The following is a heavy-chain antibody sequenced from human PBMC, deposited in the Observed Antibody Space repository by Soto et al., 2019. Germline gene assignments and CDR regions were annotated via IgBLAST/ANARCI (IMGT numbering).Heavy chain of an antibody. D-gene: IGHD3-22*01. CDR2: INPSGGST. Sequence: ASVKVSCKASGYTFTSYYMHWVRQAPGQGLEWMGIINPSGGSTSYAQKFQGRVTMTRDTSTSTVYMELSSLRSEDTAVYYCARDKGSYDSSGYLDYWGQGTLVTVSS. J-gene: IGHJ4*02. CDR3: ARDKGSYDSSGYLDY. V-gene: IGHV1-46*01. CDR1: GYTFTSYY.